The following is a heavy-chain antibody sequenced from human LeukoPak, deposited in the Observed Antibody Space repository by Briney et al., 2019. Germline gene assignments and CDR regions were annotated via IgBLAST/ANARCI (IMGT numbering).Heavy chain of an antibody. J-gene: IGHJ4*02. CDR1: GYSINNGYQ. Sequence: SETLSLTCTVSGYSINNGYQWAWIRQSPGRGLEWIGSIYHDGGAHYNPSLSSRVVISVDTSNNQFSLRLSSVTAADTAVYYCARGRYFDWLLSYYFDYWGQGTLVTVSS. V-gene: IGHV4-38-2*02. CDR3: ARGRYFDWLLSYYFDY. CDR2: IYHDGGA. D-gene: IGHD3-9*01.